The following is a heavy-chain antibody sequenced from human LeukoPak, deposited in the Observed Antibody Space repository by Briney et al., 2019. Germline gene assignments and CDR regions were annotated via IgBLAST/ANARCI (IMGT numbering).Heavy chain of an antibody. CDR3: AKGNIVATFLFDY. V-gene: IGHV3-23*01. CDR1: GFTFSSHS. Sequence: GGSLRLSCAASGFTFSSHSMSWVRQAPGKGLEWVSAISGSGGSTYYADSVKGRFTISRDNSKNTLYLQMNSLRAEDTAVYYCAKGNIVATFLFDYWGQGTLVTVSS. D-gene: IGHD5-12*01. J-gene: IGHJ4*02. CDR2: ISGSGGST.